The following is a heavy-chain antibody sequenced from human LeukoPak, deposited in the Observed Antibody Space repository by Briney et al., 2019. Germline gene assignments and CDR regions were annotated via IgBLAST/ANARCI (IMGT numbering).Heavy chain of an antibody. D-gene: IGHD3-10*02. CDR1: GFTFSSYA. V-gene: IGHV3-7*01. J-gene: IGHJ4*02. Sequence: GGSLRLSCAASGFTFSSYAMSWVRQAPGKGLEWVANIKEDGSEKYYVDSVKGRFTISRDNAKNSLYLQMNSLRAEDTAVYYCARDLYYYVVWGQGNLVTVSS. CDR3: ARDLYYYVV. CDR2: IKEDGSEK.